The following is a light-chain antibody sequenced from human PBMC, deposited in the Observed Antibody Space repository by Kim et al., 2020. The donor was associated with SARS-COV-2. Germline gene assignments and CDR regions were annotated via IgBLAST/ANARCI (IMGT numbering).Light chain of an antibody. CDR1: SGSIASND. J-gene: IGLJ3*02. CDR2: EDN. CDR3: QSYDSSNWV. V-gene: IGLV6-57*03. Sequence: GKTVTISCNRSSGSIASNDVQWYQQRPSSAPTPVIYEDNQRPSGVPDRFSGSIDSSSNSASLTISGLKTEDEADYYCQSYDSSNWVFGGGTQLTVL.